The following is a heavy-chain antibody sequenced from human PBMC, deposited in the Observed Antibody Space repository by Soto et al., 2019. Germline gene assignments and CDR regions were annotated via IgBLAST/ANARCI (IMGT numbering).Heavy chain of an antibody. CDR2: IYPGDSDT. V-gene: IGHV5-51*01. Sequence: EXLKISCKGSGYXFTSYWVGWVRQMPGKGLEWMGIIYPGDSDTRYSPSFQGQVTISAAKSIRTAYLQWSSLKASDTAMYYCARLMGTDILTGYYASDAFDIWGQGTMVTVSS. CDR3: ARLMGTDILTGYYASDAFDI. J-gene: IGHJ3*02. CDR1: GYXFTSYW. D-gene: IGHD3-9*01.